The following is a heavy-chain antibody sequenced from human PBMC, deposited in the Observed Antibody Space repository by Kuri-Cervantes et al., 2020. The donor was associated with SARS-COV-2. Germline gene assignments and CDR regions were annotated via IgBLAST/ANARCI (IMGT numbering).Heavy chain of an antibody. CDR1: GFTFSSYW. CDR3: ASSPRYALDI. V-gene: IGHV3-7*01. CDR2: IKQDGSEK. J-gene: IGHJ3*02. D-gene: IGHD6-6*01. Sequence: LSLTCAASGFTFSSYWMSWVRQAPGKGVEWVANIKQDGSEKYYVDSVKGRFTISRDNAKNSLYLQMNSLRAEDTAVYYCASSPRYALDIWGQGTMVTGSS.